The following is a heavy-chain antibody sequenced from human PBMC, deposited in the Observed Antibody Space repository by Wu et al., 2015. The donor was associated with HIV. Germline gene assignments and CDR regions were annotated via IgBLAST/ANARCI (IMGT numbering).Heavy chain of an antibody. CDR1: GYSFTAYY. CDR3: ACGIQSGGANF. Sequence: QVQLLQSGAEVKKPGASVKVSCRSSGYSFTAYYLHWVRQAPGQGLEWMGRLTPNTGATDFAQKFQGRVTVTRDTSLSTAYMEVRGLRPDDTAVYYCACGIQSGGANFWGQGTLVTVSS. D-gene: IGHD2-21*01. V-gene: IGHV1-2*02. J-gene: IGHJ4*02. CDR2: LTPNTGAT.